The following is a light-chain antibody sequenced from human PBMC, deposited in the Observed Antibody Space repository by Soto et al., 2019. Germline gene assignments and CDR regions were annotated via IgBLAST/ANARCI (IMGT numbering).Light chain of an antibody. V-gene: IGKV3-15*01. CDR3: QQYSVWPPA. Sequence: DIVMTQSPDTLSVSPGERATLSCTASQSLLSNLAWYQQKPGQAPRLLMYGASTRATGIPARFSGSESGTEFTLTISSLQPEDFAVYYCQQYSVWPPAFGQGTKAEIK. CDR1: QSLLSN. J-gene: IGKJ1*01. CDR2: GAS.